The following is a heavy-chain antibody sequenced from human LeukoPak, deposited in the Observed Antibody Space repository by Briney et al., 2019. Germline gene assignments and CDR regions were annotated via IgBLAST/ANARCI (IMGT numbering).Heavy chain of an antibody. CDR2: IYYSGST. V-gene: IGHV4-59*11. Sequence: SETLSLTCTVSGGSISSRYWSWIRQPPGKGLEWIGYIYYSGSTNYNASLKSRVTISVDTSKNQFSLKLNSLTAADTAVYYCARESHGDYFDFWGQGTLVTVSS. J-gene: IGHJ4*02. D-gene: IGHD4-17*01. CDR1: GGSISSRY. CDR3: ARESHGDYFDF.